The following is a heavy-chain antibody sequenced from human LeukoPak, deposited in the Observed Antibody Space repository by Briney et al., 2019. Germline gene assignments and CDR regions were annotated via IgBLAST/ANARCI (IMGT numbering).Heavy chain of an antibody. CDR3: ARRITSNSWPDY. J-gene: IGHJ4*02. CDR2: IYSGDSDT. CDR1: GYSFANYW. Sequence: GESLKISCKGSGYSFANYWIGWVRQMPGKGLEWMGIIYSGDSDTRYSPSFQGQVTISADKSISTAYLQWSSLKASDTAICYCARRITSNSWPDYWGQGALVTVSS. D-gene: IGHD6-13*01. V-gene: IGHV5-51*01.